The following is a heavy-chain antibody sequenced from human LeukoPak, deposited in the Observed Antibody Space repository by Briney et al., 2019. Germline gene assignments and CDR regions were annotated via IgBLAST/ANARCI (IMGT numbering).Heavy chain of an antibody. V-gene: IGHV4-39*07. D-gene: IGHD1-26*01. CDR3: ARGGATGVGATSFDY. CDR2: IYYSGTA. J-gene: IGHJ4*02. CDR1: GGSTSTTSYY. Sequence: SETLSLTCTVSGGSTSTTSYYWGWIRQTPGKGLEWIGNIYYSGTAYYNPSLKSRVTMSVDTSKNQFSLKLTSVTAADTAVYYCARGGATGVGATSFDYWGQGTLVTVSS.